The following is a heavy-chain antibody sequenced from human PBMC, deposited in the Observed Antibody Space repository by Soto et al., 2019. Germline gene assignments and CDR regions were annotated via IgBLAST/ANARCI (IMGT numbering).Heavy chain of an antibody. Sequence: QVQLVQSGAEVKKPGSSVKVSCKASGGTFSSYTISWVRQAPGQGLEWMGRIIPILGIANYAQKFQGRVTITADKSTSTADMELSSLRSEDTAVYYCAREVXXXXXXXXXXXXXXXXXXGQGTLVTVSS. V-gene: IGHV1-69*08. CDR1: GGTFSSYT. J-gene: IGHJ4*02. D-gene: IGHD2-8*01. CDR2: IIPILGIA. CDR3: AREVXXXXXXXXXXXXXXXXX.